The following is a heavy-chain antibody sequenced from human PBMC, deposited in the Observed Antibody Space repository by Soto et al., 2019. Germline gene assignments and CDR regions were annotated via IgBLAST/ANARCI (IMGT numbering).Heavy chain of an antibody. CDR2: ISAYNGNT. V-gene: IGHV1-18*01. Sequence: QVKLVQSGTEVKQPGASMKVSCKASGYSFATSGISWVRQAPGQGLEWMGWISAYNGNTNYDQKVQDIVTMTTDTSTSTAYLELRNLRSDDTAVYYCARAGQYYDSSGYANWGQGTLVTVSS. D-gene: IGHD3-22*01. J-gene: IGHJ4*02. CDR3: ARAGQYYDSSGYAN. CDR1: GYSFATSG.